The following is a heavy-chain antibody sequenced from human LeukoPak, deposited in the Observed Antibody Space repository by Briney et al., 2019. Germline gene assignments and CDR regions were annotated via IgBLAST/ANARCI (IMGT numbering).Heavy chain of an antibody. CDR2: IYSGGST. Sequence: GGSLRLSCAASGFTFGDYYMNWIRQAPGKGLEWVSVIYSGGSTYYADSLKGRFTISRDNSKNTLYLQMNSLRAEDTAVYYCARSNSFDIWGQGTMVTVSS. J-gene: IGHJ3*02. CDR3: ARSNSFDI. V-gene: IGHV3-66*01. CDR1: GFTFGDYY.